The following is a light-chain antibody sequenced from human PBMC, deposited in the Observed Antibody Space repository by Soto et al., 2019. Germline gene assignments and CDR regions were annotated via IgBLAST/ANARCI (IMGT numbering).Light chain of an antibody. CDR3: QHYNNYLLT. V-gene: IGKV1-5*03. CDR1: QTISSW. J-gene: IGKJ4*01. Sequence: IQMTQSPSTLSASVGDRVIITCRASQTISSWLAWYQPKPGKAPKLLIYKASSLESGVPSRFSGSGSGTEFTLTISSLQPDDFATYYCQHYNNYLLTFGGGTKVDIK. CDR2: KAS.